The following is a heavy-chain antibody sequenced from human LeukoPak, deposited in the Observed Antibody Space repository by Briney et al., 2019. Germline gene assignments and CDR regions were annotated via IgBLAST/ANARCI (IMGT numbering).Heavy chain of an antibody. CDR1: GFTFSSYG. Sequence: GSLRLSCAASGFTFSSYGMHWVRQPPGKGLEWIGEINHSGSTNYNPSLKSRVTISVDTSKNQFSLKLSSVTAADTAVYYCARQERSSSTDYWGQGTLVTVSS. D-gene: IGHD6-6*01. J-gene: IGHJ4*02. CDR2: INHSGST. V-gene: IGHV4-34*01. CDR3: ARQERSSSTDY.